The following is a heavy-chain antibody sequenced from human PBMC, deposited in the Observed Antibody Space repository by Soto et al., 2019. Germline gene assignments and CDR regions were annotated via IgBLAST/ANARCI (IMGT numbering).Heavy chain of an antibody. CDR3: SGCSGGACHKNYGMDV. Sequence: GGSLRLSCAVSGFTFSSCTMNWVRQAPGKGLEWISSISPSSGHIYYADSVKGRFTISRDNAKNSLFLQMNSLRGEDTAVYYCSGCSGGACHKNYGMDVWGQGTTVTVSS. D-gene: IGHD2-15*01. V-gene: IGHV3-21*06. CDR2: ISPSSGHI. CDR1: GFTFSSCT. J-gene: IGHJ6*02.